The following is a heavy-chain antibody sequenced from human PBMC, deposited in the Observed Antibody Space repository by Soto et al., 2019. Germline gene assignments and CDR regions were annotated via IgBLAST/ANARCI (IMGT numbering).Heavy chain of an antibody. Sequence: SETLSLTCSVSGGSARSGNHFWNWIRQPPVRGLEWLGYMYYTGVTNYNPSLKSRVSMSVDTSKDQFSLNLTSLTAADTAVYYCARGGEPLGYYGLDVWGQGTTVTVSS. J-gene: IGHJ6*02. CDR2: MYYTGVT. CDR3: ARGGEPLGYYGLDV. V-gene: IGHV4-61*01. CDR1: GGSARSGNHF.